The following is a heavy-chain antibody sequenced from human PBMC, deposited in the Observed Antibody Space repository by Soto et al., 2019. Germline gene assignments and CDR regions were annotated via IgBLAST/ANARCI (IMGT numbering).Heavy chain of an antibody. CDR2: INHSGST. D-gene: IGHD2-2*01. V-gene: IGHV4-34*01. CDR3: ECSTDYYYYYMDV. CDR1: GGSFSGYY. J-gene: IGHJ6*03. Sequence: QVQLQQWGAGLLKPSETLSLTCAVYGGSFSGYYWSWIRQPPGKGLEWIGEINHSGSTNYNPSLKCRVTISVDTSKNQFSLKLSSVTAADTAVYYSECSTDYYYYYMDVWGKRTTVTVSS.